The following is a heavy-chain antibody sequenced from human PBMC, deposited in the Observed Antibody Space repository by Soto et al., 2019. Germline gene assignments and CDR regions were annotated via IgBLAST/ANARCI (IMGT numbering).Heavy chain of an antibody. CDR3: VKDGAVTFSGWFFDY. D-gene: IGHD4-4*01. Sequence: GGSLRLSCSASGFPFSRFAIHWVRQSPGKGLVYVSGISFNGGDTYHADSVKGRFSISRDNSKNTVYLQMSSLRAEDTAVYYCVKDGAVTFSGWFFDYWGQGTPVTVSS. CDR1: GFPFSRFA. J-gene: IGHJ4*02. V-gene: IGHV3-64D*06. CDR2: ISFNGGDT.